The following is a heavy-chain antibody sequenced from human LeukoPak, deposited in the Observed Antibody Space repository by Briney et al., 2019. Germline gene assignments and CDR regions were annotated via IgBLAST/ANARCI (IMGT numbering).Heavy chain of an antibody. D-gene: IGHD3-3*01. CDR3: ASGKRFLEWSGAFDI. J-gene: IGHJ3*02. CDR2: IYHSGST. Sequence: SETLSLTCTVSGGSISSGGYYWSWIRQPPGKGLEWIGYIYHSGSTYYNLSLKSRVTISVDRSKNQFSLKLSSVTAADTAVYYCASGKRFLEWSGAFDIWGQGTMVTVSS. CDR1: GGSISSGGYY. V-gene: IGHV4-30-2*01.